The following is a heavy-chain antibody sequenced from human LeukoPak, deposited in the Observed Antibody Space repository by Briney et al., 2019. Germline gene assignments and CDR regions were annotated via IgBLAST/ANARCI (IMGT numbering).Heavy chain of an antibody. J-gene: IGHJ6*03. Sequence: GGSLRLSCAASGFTVSSNYMSWVRQAPGKGLEWVSVIYSGGSTYYADSVKGRFTISRDNAKNSLYLQMNSLRAEDTAVYYCARAEDIVLMVYASVYYMDVWGKGTTVTVSS. CDR2: IYSGGST. V-gene: IGHV3-66*01. CDR3: ARAEDIVLMVYASVYYMDV. CDR1: GFTVSSNY. D-gene: IGHD2-8*01.